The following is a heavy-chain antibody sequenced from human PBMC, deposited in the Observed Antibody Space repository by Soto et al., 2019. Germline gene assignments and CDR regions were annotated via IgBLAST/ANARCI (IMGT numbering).Heavy chain of an antibody. V-gene: IGHV3-66*01. Sequence: GGSLRLSCAASGFTVSSNYMSWVRQAPGKGLEWVSVIYSGGSTYYADSVKGRFTISRDNSKNTLYLQMNSLRAEDTAVYYCARVGVYYGDSTMIYYYYYMDVWGKGTTVTVSS. J-gene: IGHJ6*03. CDR3: ARVGVYYGDSTMIYYYYYMDV. CDR1: GFTVSSNY. D-gene: IGHD4-17*01. CDR2: IYSGGST.